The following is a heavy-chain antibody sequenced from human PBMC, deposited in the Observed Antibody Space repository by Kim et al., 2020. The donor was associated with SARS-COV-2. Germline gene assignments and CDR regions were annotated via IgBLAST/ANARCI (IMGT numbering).Heavy chain of an antibody. V-gene: IGHV4-4*02. CDR3: ARGITIFGRGMDV. D-gene: IGHD3-3*01. Sequence: YNPSLKCRVTISVDKSKHQFSLKLSSVTAADTAVYYCARGITIFGRGMDVWGQGTTVTVSS. J-gene: IGHJ6*02.